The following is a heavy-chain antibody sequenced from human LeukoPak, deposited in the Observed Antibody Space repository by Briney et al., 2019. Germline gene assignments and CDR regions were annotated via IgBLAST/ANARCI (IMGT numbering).Heavy chain of an antibody. Sequence: GGSLRLSCAASGFTFSSYGIHWVRQAPGKGLEWVAVISYDGSNKYYADSVKGRFTISRDNSKNTLYLQMNSLRAEDTAVYYCATPEGYSYGYEDYWGQGTLVTVSS. V-gene: IGHV3-30*03. CDR3: ATPEGYSYGYEDY. J-gene: IGHJ4*02. D-gene: IGHD5-18*01. CDR1: GFTFSSYG. CDR2: ISYDGSNK.